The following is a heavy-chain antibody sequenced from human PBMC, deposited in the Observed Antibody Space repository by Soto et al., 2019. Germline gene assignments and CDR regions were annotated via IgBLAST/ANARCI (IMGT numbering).Heavy chain of an antibody. Sequence: PGGSLRLSCTASGFTFGDYAMSWVRQAPGKGLEWVGFIRSKAYGGTTEYAASVKGRFTISRDDSKSIAYLQMNSLKTEDTAVYYCTTLGIRYYFDYWGQGTLVTASS. CDR1: GFTFGDYA. CDR2: IRSKAYGGTT. J-gene: IGHJ4*02. D-gene: IGHD7-27*01. CDR3: TTLGIRYYFDY. V-gene: IGHV3-49*04.